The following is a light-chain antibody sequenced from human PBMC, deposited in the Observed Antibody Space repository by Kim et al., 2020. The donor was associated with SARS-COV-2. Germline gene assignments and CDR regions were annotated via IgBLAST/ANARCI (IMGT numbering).Light chain of an antibody. V-gene: IGKV1-5*03. CDR2: KTS. J-gene: IGKJ2*01. CDR3: QQYHNFYT. Sequence: DIQMTQSPSTLSASVGERVTIPCRASQGISPWLAWYQQKPGKAPNLLIYKTSVLQTGVPSRFSGSESGTEFTLTISNLHPDDFATYYCQQYHNFYTFGQETKVEI. CDR1: QGISPW.